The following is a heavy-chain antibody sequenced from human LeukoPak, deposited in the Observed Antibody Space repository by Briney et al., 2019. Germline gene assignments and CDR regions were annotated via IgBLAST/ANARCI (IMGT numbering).Heavy chain of an antibody. CDR1: GFSFSTSS. CDR2: INSGSTTI. V-gene: IGHV3-48*04. D-gene: IGHD3-16*01. Sequence: GGSLSLSCAASGFSFSTSSLNWVRQAPGKGLEWISYINSGSTTIYYADSVKGRFTISRDNAKNSLYLQSDSLRAEDTALYYCATITFGRLSPTWGQGTRVTVSS. CDR3: ATITFGRLSPT. J-gene: IGHJ5*02.